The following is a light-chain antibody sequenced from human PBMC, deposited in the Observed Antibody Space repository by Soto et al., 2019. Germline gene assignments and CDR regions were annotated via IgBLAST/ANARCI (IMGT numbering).Light chain of an antibody. CDR1: QTVSSK. J-gene: IGKJ1*01. V-gene: IGKV3-11*01. CDR2: DTS. CDR3: HQRKSWPRT. Sequence: EIVLTQSAATLSSSPGERATRSCRASQTVSSKLAWYQHKPGQAPRLLIYDTSNRATGIPARFSGSGSGTDFTLTISSLEPEDFAVYYCHQRKSWPRTFGQGT.